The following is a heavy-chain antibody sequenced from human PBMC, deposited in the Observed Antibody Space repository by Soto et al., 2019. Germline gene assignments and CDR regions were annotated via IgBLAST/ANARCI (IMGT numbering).Heavy chain of an antibody. CDR2: ISSDGSDK. V-gene: IGHV3-30*18. J-gene: IGHJ5*02. CDR1: GFTFTSYG. D-gene: IGHD6-19*01. Sequence: QVQLEESGGGVVQPGRSLRLSCKASGFTFTSYGMHWVRQAPGKGLEWVALISSDGSDKLYADSVEGRFTISRDNSKNTVYLQMNSLRIEDTAMYHCGKFSDIEVPGMGDWFDPWGQGTLVTVTS. CDR3: GKFSDIEVPGMGDWFDP.